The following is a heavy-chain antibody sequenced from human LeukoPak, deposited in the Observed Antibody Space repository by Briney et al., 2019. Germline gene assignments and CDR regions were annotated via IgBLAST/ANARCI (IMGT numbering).Heavy chain of an antibody. V-gene: IGHV4-39*01. D-gene: IGHD3-22*01. CDR2: IYYSGST. CDR3: ARRYDSSSDY. Sequence: SETLSLTCTVSGGSISSSSYYWGWIRQPPGKGLEWIGSIYYSGSTYYNPSLKSRVTISVDTSKNQFSLKLSSVTAADTAVYYCARRYDSSSDYWGQGTLVTVSS. J-gene: IGHJ4*02. CDR1: GGSISSSSYY.